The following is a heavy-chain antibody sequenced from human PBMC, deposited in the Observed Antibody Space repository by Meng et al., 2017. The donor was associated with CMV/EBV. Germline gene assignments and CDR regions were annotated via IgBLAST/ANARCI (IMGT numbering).Heavy chain of an antibody. CDR2: IYYSGST. Sequence: VQVQEAGPGLVKLSQTLSLTCTVSGGSISSGDYYWSWIRQPPGKGLEWIGYIYYSGSTYYNPSLKSRVTISVDTSKNQFSLKLSSVTAADTAVYYCARVMGPNRTPYYFDYWGQGTLVTVSS. D-gene: IGHD1-14*01. CDR1: GGSISSGDYY. V-gene: IGHV4-30-4*08. CDR3: ARVMGPNRTPYYFDY. J-gene: IGHJ4*02.